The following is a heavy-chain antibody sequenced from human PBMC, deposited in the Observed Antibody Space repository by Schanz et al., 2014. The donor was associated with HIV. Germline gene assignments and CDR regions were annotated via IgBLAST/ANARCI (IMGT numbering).Heavy chain of an antibody. J-gene: IGHJ2*01. D-gene: IGHD2-15*01. CDR3: ALSRPSGYGGSWYFDL. V-gene: IGHV3-23*01. Sequence: EVQLLESGGGLVQPGGSLRLSCAASRFTFSSYAMSWVRQAPGKGLEWVSLISGSGGHTYYADSVKGRFTISRDNSKSTLYLQMNSLRAEDTAVYYCALSRPSGYGGSWYFDLWGLGTLVTVSS. CDR2: ISGSGGHT. CDR1: RFTFSSYA.